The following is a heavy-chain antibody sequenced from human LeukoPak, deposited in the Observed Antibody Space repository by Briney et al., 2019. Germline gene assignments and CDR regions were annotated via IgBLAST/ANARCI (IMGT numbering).Heavy chain of an antibody. J-gene: IGHJ6*04. CDR3: ARGAYYYGSGSSVSSGMDV. CDR1: GGSFSGYY. D-gene: IGHD3-10*01. Sequence: SETLSLTCAVYGGSFSGYYWSWIRQPPVKGLEWIGEINHSGSTNYNPSLKSRVTISVDTSKNQFSLKLSSVTAADTAVYYCARGAYYYGSGSSVSSGMDVWGKGTTVTVSS. V-gene: IGHV4-34*01. CDR2: INHSGST.